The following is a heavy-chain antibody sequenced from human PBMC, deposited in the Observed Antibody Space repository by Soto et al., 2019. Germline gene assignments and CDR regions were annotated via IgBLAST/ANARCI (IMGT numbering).Heavy chain of an antibody. Sequence: GGSLRLSCAASGFTFSIHWMHWFGQAPGKGLVWVSRINGDGSSTSYADSVKGRFTISRDNAKNMLYLQVNSLRADDTAVYYCAGSPGLSRISGTTLGAWGQGTLVTVSS. CDR3: AGSPGLSRISGTTLGA. CDR1: GFTFSIHW. CDR2: INGDGSST. D-gene: IGHD1-7*01. V-gene: IGHV3-74*01. J-gene: IGHJ5*01.